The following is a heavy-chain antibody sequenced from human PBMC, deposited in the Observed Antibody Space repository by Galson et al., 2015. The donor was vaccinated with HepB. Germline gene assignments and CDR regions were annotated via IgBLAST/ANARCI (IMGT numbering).Heavy chain of an antibody. CDR1: GDSVSSNSAA. Sequence: CAISGDSVSSNSAAWNWIRQSPSRGLEWLGRTYYRSKWYNDYAVSVKSRITINPDTSKNQFSLQLNSVTPEDTAVYYCAKADIVVVTAQSPFDYWGQGTLVTVSS. D-gene: IGHD2-21*02. CDR3: AKADIVVVTAQSPFDY. V-gene: IGHV6-1*01. CDR2: TYYRSKWYN. J-gene: IGHJ4*02.